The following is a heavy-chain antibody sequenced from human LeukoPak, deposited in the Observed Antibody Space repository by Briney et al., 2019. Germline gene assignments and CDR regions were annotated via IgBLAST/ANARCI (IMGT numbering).Heavy chain of an antibody. CDR2: INPDGSST. V-gene: IGHV3-74*01. D-gene: IGHD5-18*01. CDR1: GFGFSTYW. J-gene: IGHJ6*03. Sequence: GESLRLSCAASGFGFSTYWMYWVRQTPGTGLVWVSRINPDGSSTSYADSVKGRFTISRDNAKNTLYLQMNSLRAEDTAVYYCARVRGYTYGWYIDVWGKGTTVTVSS. CDR3: ARVRGYTYGWYIDV.